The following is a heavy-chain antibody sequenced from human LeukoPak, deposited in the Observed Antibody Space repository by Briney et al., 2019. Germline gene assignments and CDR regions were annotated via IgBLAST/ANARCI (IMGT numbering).Heavy chain of an antibody. J-gene: IGHJ3*02. CDR3: AKDIFTMIVGDAFDI. CDR2: IRYDGSNK. Sequence: GGSLRLSCAASGFTFSSYWMSWVRQAPGKGLEWVAFIRYDGSNKYYADSVKGRFTISRDNSKNTLYLQMNSLRAEDTAVYYCAKDIFTMIVGDAFDIWGQGTMVTVSS. D-gene: IGHD3-22*01. CDR1: GFTFSSYW. V-gene: IGHV3-30*02.